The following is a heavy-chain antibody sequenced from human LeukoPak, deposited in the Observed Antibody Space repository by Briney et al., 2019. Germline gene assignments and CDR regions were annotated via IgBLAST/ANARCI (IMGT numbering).Heavy chain of an antibody. J-gene: IGHJ4*02. V-gene: IGHV3-23*01. CDR1: GFTFSNYA. CDR3: ARESIAVAGAPFDY. D-gene: IGHD6-19*01. Sequence: PGGSLRLSCAASGFTFSNYAMSWVRQAPGKGLEWVSTISGSGDITYYGDSVKGRFTISRDNAKNSLYLQMNSLRAEDTAVYYCARESIAVAGAPFDYWGQGTLVTVSS. CDR2: ISGSGDIT.